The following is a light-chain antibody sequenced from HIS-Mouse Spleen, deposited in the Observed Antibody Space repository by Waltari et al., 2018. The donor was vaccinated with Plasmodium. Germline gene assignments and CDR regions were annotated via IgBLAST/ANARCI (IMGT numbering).Light chain of an antibody. CDR1: QSVSSN. V-gene: IGKV3-15*01. CDR2: GAS. J-gene: IGKJ3*01. CDR3: QKYNNWSFT. Sequence: DIVMTQSPATLSVSPGERATLACRASQSVSSNLAWYQQKPGQAPRPRIYGASTRATGSPARFSGRGSGKEFTLTISSLQSEDFAVYDCQKYNNWSFTFGPGTKVDIK.